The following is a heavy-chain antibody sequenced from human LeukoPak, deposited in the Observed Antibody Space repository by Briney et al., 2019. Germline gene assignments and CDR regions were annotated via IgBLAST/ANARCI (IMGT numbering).Heavy chain of an antibody. Sequence: GESLKISCKGSGYSFTSYWIGWVRQMPGKGLEWMGIIYPGDSDTRYSPSFQGQVTISADKSIITAYLQWSSLKASDTAMYYCARHYYGSGSYYSYYYYMDVWGKGTTVTVSS. CDR3: ARHYYGSGSYYSYYYYMDV. CDR2: IYPGDSDT. D-gene: IGHD3-10*01. J-gene: IGHJ6*03. V-gene: IGHV5-51*01. CDR1: GYSFTSYW.